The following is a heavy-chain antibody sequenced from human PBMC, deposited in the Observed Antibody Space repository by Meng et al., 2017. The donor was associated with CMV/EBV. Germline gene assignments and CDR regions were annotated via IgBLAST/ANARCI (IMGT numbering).Heavy chain of an antibody. CDR2: IKSKTDGGTT. CDR3: TTGYCSSTSCRRWYFDL. D-gene: IGHD2-2*01. Sequence: TFSNAWMSWVRQAPRQGLEWVGRIKSKTDGGTTDYAAPVKGRFTISRDDSKNTLYLQMNSLKTEDTAVYYCTTGYCSSTSCRRWYFDLWGRGTLVTVSS. J-gene: IGHJ2*01. CDR1: TFSNAW. V-gene: IGHV3-15*01.